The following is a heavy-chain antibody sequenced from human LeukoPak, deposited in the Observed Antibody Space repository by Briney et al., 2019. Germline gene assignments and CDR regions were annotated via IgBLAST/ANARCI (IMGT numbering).Heavy chain of an antibody. CDR3: AREGDGYNAEDAFDI. D-gene: IGHD5-12*01. J-gene: IGHJ3*02. CDR1: GGSISSYY. Sequence: PSETLSLTCTVSGGSISSYYWSWIRQPAGKGLEWIGRIYTSGSTNYNPSLKSRVTMSVDTSENQFSLKLSSVTAADTAVYYCAREGDGYNAEDAFDIWGQGTMVTVSS. CDR2: IYTSGST. V-gene: IGHV4-4*07.